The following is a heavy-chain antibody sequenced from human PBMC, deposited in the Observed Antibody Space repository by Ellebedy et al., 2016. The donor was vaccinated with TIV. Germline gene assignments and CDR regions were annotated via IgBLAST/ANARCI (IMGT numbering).Heavy chain of an antibody. CDR1: GDSFSSSGKY. V-gene: IGHV4-39*07. CDR3: ARAQGWLLQGANFDY. CDR2: MYYSGST. J-gene: IGHJ4*02. Sequence: MPSETLSLTCSVSGDSFSSSGKYWGWIRHSPGKGLVWVGSMYYSGSTYYNPSLKSRVTISTDVSKNHLSLKLTSMTAADTGVYYCARAQGWLLQGANFDYWGQGTLVTVSS. D-gene: IGHD4-11*01.